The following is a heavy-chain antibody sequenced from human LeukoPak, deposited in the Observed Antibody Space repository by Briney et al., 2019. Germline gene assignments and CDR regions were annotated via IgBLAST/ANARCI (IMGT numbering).Heavy chain of an antibody. CDR1: GFTFSRYE. D-gene: IGHD3-22*01. J-gene: IGHJ4*02. Sequence: PGGSLRLSCAASGFTFSRYEMNWVRPAPGKGLEWVSYISSSGSAIHYADSVKGRFTISRDNAENSLSLQMNSLRAEDTAVYYCARITNSGSYWVFDYWGQGTLVTVSS. CDR3: ARITNSGSYWVFDY. CDR2: ISSSGSAI. V-gene: IGHV3-48*03.